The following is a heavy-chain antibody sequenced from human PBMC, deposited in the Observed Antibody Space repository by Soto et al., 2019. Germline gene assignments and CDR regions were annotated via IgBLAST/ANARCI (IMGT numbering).Heavy chain of an antibody. Sequence: QITLKESGPTLVKPTQTLTLTCTFSGFSLSTSGVGVGWIRQPPGKALEWLALIYWDDDKRYSPSLKSRLTITKDTSKNQVVLTMTNMDPVDTATYYCAHMGVDSSGYYSDAFDIWGQGTMVTVSS. CDR3: AHMGVDSSGYYSDAFDI. V-gene: IGHV2-5*02. CDR1: GFSLSTSGVG. D-gene: IGHD3-22*01. J-gene: IGHJ3*02. CDR2: IYWDDDK.